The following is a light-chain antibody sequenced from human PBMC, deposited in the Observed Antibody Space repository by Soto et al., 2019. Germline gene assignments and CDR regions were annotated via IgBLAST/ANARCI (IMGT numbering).Light chain of an antibody. CDR3: QQYDNLPT. Sequence: DIQMTQSPSSLSASVGDRVTITCQASQDISNYLNWYQQKPGKAPKLLIYDASNLETGVPSRFSGSGSGTDFTFTISSLQPEDIATYYCQQYDNLPTFGHGTRLEIK. V-gene: IGKV1-33*01. CDR1: QDISNY. J-gene: IGKJ5*01. CDR2: DAS.